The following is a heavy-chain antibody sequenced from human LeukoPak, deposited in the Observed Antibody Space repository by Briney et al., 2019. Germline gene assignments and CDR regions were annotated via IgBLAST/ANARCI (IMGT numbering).Heavy chain of an antibody. V-gene: IGHV3-23*01. D-gene: IGHD4-17*01. CDR1: GFTFSSYS. J-gene: IGHJ4*02. CDR2: ISGSDYRT. CDR3: AKHKESYGDSCFDDY. Sequence: GGSLRLSCAASGFTFSSYSMSWVRQAPGKGLEWVSVISGSDYRTNYADSVKGRFTISRDNFKNTLYLQMNSLGAEDTAVYYCAKHKESYGDSCFDDYWGQGTLVTVSS.